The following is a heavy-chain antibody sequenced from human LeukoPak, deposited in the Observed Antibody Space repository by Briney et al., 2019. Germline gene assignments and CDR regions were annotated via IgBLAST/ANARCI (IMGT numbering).Heavy chain of an antibody. Sequence: GGSLRLSCAASGFTFSSYAMHWVRQAPGKGLEWVAVISYDGSNKYYADSVKGRFTISRDNSKNTLYLQMNSLRAEDTAVYYCARDLSGDDEGYWGQGTLVTVSS. V-gene: IGHV3-30*04. CDR3: ARDLSGDDEGY. J-gene: IGHJ4*02. CDR1: GFTFSSYA. CDR2: ISYDGSNK. D-gene: IGHD4-17*01.